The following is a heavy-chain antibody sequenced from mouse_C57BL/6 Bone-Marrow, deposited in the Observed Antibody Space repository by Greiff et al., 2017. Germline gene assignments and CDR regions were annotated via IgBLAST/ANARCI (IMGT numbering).Heavy chain of an antibody. V-gene: IGHV5-12*01. Sequence: EVQLVESGGGLVQPGGSLKLSCAASGFTFSDYYMYWVRQTPEKRLEWVAYISNGGGSTYYTDTVKGRFTISRDNAKNTLYLQMSRLKSEDTAMYYCEREDMIKTRDYYAMDYWGQGTSVTVSA. CDR1: GFTFSDYY. D-gene: IGHD2-4*01. CDR3: EREDMIKTRDYYAMDY. CDR2: ISNGGGST. J-gene: IGHJ4*01.